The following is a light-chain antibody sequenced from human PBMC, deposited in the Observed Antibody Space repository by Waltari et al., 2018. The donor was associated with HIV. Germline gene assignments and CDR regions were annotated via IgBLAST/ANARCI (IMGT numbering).Light chain of an antibody. CDR3: SSYTSSSTHHYV. Sequence: QSALTQTASVSGSPGQSITISFTGTSSDVGGYNYVAWYQQHPGKAPKLMIYEVSNRPSGVSNRFSGSKSGNTASLTISGLQAEDEADYYCSSYTSSSTHHYVFGTGTKVTVL. J-gene: IGLJ1*01. CDR1: SSDVGGYNY. V-gene: IGLV2-14*01. CDR2: EVS.